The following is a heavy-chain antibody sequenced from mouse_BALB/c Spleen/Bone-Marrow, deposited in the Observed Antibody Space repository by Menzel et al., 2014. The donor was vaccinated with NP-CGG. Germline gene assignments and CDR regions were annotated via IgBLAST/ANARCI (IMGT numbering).Heavy chain of an antibody. CDR3: AGLLRGDYAMDY. Sequence: VQLQQSGLELVKPGASVRISCKASGYTFTSYYIHWVKQRPGQGLEWIGWIYPGNVNTKYNEKFKGKATLTADKSSSTAYMQLSSLTSEDSAVYFCAGLLRGDYAMDYWGQGTSVTVSS. V-gene: IGHV1S56*01. CDR1: GYTFTSYY. J-gene: IGHJ4*01. D-gene: IGHD2-3*01. CDR2: IYPGNVNT.